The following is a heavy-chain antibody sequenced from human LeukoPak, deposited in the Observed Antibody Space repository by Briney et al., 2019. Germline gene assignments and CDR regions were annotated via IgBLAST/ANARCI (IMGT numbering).Heavy chain of an antibody. D-gene: IGHD3-3*01. V-gene: IGHV3-48*03. J-gene: IGHJ4*02. CDR1: GFTFSNYD. CDR2: IGSSGTTI. CDR3: ARGLRNTIFGGRYY. Sequence: GGSLRLSCTASGFTFSNYDLNWVRQAPGKGLEWVSYIGSSGTTINYADSVKGRLTISRDIAENSLYLQMNSLRADDTAVYYCARGLRNTIFGGRYYWGQGTLVSVFS.